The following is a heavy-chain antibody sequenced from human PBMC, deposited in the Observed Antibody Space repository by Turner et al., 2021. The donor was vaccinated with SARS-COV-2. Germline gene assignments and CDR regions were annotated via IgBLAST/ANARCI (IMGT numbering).Heavy chain of an antibody. J-gene: IGHJ4*02. D-gene: IGHD6-6*01. CDR3: ARVSSLSYYFDS. V-gene: IGHV1-2*02. CDR2: INPNSGGT. Sequence: QVQLVQSGAEVKKPGASVQVSCKASGYTFTGYYMYWVRQAPGQGLEWMGWINPNSGGTNYAQMFQGRVTMTRDTSISTAYMELSRLRSDDTAVYYCARVSSLSYYFDSWGQGTLVTVSS. CDR1: GYTFTGYY.